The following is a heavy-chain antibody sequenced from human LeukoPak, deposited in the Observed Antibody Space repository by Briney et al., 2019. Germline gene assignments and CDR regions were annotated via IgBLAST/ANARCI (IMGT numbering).Heavy chain of an antibody. Sequence: PSETLSLTCTVSGGSISVSNYYWGWIRQPPGKGLEWIGSIYYSGDTYYNPSLKSRVTMSVDTSKNQFSLKLSSVTAADTAVYYCARPGYSYATPHYYYMDVWGKGTTVTVSS. CDR1: GGSISVSNYY. V-gene: IGHV4-39*01. J-gene: IGHJ6*03. D-gene: IGHD5-18*01. CDR2: IYYSGDT. CDR3: ARPGYSYATPHYYYMDV.